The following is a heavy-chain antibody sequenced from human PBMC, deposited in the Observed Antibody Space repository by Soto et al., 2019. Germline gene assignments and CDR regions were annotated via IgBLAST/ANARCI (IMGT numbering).Heavy chain of an antibody. V-gene: IGHV1-69*01. J-gene: IGHJ6*02. D-gene: IGHD3-22*01. Sequence: QVQLVQSGAEVKKPGSSVKVSCKISGGTFSRYSISWVRHAPGQGLEWVGGIVPIFGTRNYAQKFQDRDTITTDESATTAHMELSNLRSEDTADYYGARPYEGGYSSNHHYYYALDVWGQGTAVTVSS. CDR1: GGTFSRYS. CDR2: IVPIFGTR. CDR3: ARPYEGGYSSNHHYYYALDV.